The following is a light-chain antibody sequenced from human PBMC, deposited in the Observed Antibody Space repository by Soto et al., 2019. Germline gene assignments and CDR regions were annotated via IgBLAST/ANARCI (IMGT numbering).Light chain of an antibody. CDR2: DAS. J-gene: IGKJ2*01. Sequence: DIQMNQSPSTLSASVGDRVTITCRASQSTSTWLARYQQKPGKAPKLLIYDASVLESGVPSRFSASVSGTEFDLSISSLQPDDFATYYCQQYSSYYTFGQGTKLEL. CDR1: QSTSTW. CDR3: QQYSSYYT. V-gene: IGKV1-5*01.